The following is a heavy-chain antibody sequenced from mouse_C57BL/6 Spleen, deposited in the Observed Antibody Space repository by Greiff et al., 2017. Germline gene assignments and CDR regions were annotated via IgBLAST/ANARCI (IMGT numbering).Heavy chain of an antibody. CDR1: GFTFSDYY. Sequence: EVKLMESEGGLVQPGSSMKLSCTASGFTFSDYYMAWVRQVPEKGLEWVANINYDGSSTYYLDSLKSRFIISRDNAKNILYLQMSSLKSEDTATYYCARDLHYYGSSYDYAMDYWGQGTSVTVSS. CDR2: INYDGSST. J-gene: IGHJ4*01. V-gene: IGHV5-16*01. CDR3: ARDLHYYGSSYDYAMDY. D-gene: IGHD1-1*01.